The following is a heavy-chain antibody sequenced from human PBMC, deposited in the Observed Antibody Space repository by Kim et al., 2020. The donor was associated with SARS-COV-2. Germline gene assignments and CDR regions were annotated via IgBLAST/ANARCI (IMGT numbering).Heavy chain of an antibody. D-gene: IGHD4-17*01. V-gene: IGHV3-74*01. Sequence: ESGEGRFTSSRDNAKNTLYLQMNSLRAEDTAVYYCARDLSDYGAKRHFDYWGQGTLVTVSS. CDR3: ARDLSDYGAKRHFDY. J-gene: IGHJ4*02.